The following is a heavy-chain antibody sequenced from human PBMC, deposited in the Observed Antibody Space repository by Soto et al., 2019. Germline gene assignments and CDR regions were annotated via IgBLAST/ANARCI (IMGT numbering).Heavy chain of an antibody. J-gene: IGHJ6*02. CDR1: GYRFTTYG. V-gene: IGHV5-51*01. CDR3: ERSRHHCDRMDV. D-gene: IGHD2-21*02. Sequence: PGESLKIPCKGSGYRFTTYGIGWLRQMPGKGLEWMGIIYPGDSDTRYSPSFQGQVTISADKSISTAYLQWSSLKASDTAMYYCERSRHHCDRMDVWGQRSTVTGSS. CDR2: IYPGDSDT.